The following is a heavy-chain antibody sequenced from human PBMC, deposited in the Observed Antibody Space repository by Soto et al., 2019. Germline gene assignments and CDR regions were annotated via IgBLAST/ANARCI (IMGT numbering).Heavy chain of an antibody. CDR3: AREHYGTTYP. J-gene: IGHJ5*02. CDR1: GGSVSSGDYY. D-gene: IGHD1-1*01. Sequence: QVQLQEPGPGLVKPSETLSLTCTVSGGSVSSGDYYWSGIRQPPGKGLEWIAHIHNGGTTNYNPSLKSRATISIDTSKNQFTLKLNSVTAADTALYYCAREHYGTTYPWGRGTLVTVSS. V-gene: IGHV4-61*08. CDR2: IHNGGTT.